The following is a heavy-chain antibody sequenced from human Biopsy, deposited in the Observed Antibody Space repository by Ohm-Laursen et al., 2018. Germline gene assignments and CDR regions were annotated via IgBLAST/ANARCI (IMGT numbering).Heavy chain of an antibody. CDR3: ATSGAADSWGNYYGMDV. J-gene: IGHJ6*02. CDR1: GFAFSRYD. CDR2: ISNDGTNK. V-gene: IGHV3-30*03. D-gene: IGHD3-16*01. Sequence: SLRLSCAAAGFAFSRYDMHWVRQGPGKGLEWVSFISNDGTNKYYGDSVKGRFTISRDNAKNSLSLQMNSLRGGDTAVYYCATSGAADSWGNYYGMDVWGQGTTVTVSS.